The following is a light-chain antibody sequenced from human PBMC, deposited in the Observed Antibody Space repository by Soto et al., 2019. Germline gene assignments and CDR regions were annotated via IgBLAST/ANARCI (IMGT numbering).Light chain of an antibody. CDR1: QSVGDN. CDR2: HAS. CDR3: QQRSNWPLT. J-gene: IGKJ4*01. V-gene: IGKV3-11*01. Sequence: EIVMTQSPATLSVSPGEGATLSCRASQSVGDNLAWYQQRPGQAPRLLIYHASNRATGIPVRFSGTGSGTDFTLTISSLESEDFAMYYCQQRSNWPLTFGGGTKVDIK.